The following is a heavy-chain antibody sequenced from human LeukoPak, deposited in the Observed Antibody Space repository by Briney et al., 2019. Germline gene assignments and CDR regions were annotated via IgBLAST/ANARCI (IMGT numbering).Heavy chain of an antibody. CDR3: AKDLYTTITPGGLFDY. V-gene: IGHV3-9*03. CDR2: ISWNSGSI. D-gene: IGHD4-11*01. J-gene: IGHJ4*02. Sequence: QPGRCLRLSCAASGFTFDDYAMHWVRQAPGKGLEGVSGISWNSGSIGYADSVKGRFTISRDNAKNSLYLQMNSLRAEDMALYYCAKDLYTTITPGGLFDYWGQGTLVTVSS. CDR1: GFTFDDYA.